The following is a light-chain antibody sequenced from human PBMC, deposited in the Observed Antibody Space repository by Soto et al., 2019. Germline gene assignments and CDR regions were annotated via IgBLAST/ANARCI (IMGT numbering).Light chain of an antibody. Sequence: DIQMTQSPSSLSASIGDRVTITCRASQGINNFLAWYQQKPGEAPKLLLYAASILRSGVPSRFSGSGSGTDFTLTISSLQPEDVATYYCRKYNSPPRTFGQGTRV. CDR3: RKYNSPPRT. CDR1: QGINNF. J-gene: IGKJ1*01. CDR2: AAS. V-gene: IGKV1-27*01.